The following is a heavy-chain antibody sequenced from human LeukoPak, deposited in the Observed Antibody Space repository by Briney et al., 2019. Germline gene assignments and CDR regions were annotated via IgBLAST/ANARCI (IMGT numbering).Heavy chain of an antibody. D-gene: IGHD3-3*01. CDR1: GGSISSGGYS. CDR2: IYHSGST. Sequence: PSETLSLTCAVSGGSISSGGYSWSWIRQPPGKGLEWIGYIYHSGSTYYNPSLKSRVTISVDTSKNQFSLKLSSVTAADTAVYYCARGGDFWSGYSSNYFDYWGQGTLVTVSS. V-gene: IGHV4-30-2*01. J-gene: IGHJ4*02. CDR3: ARGGDFWSGYSSNYFDY.